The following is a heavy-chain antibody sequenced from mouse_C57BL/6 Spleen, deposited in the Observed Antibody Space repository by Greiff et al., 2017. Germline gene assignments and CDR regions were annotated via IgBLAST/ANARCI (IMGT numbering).Heavy chain of an antibody. D-gene: IGHD1-1*01. J-gene: IGHJ4*01. V-gene: IGHV1-81*01. CDR2: IYPRSGNT. CDR3: ARPLNYYGSSYEAMDY. Sequence: LVESGAELARPGASVKLSCKASGYTFTSYGISWVKQRTGQGLEWIGEIYPRSGNTYYNEKFKGKATLTADKSSSTAYMELRSLTSEDSAVYFCARPLNYYGSSYEAMDYWGQGTSVTVSS. CDR1: GYTFTSYG.